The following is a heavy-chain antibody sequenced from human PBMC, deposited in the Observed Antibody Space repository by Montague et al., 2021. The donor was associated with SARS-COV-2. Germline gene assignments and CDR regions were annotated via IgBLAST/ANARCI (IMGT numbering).Heavy chain of an antibody. D-gene: IGHD2-21*01. CDR3: ARDRGWGSCRAGYIDL. J-gene: IGHJ2*01. V-gene: IGHV4-31*03. Sequence: TLSLTCTVSGGSITSGGYYWTWIRQHPGKGLEWIGYIYHTGSTYYNPSLQSRLRTSVDTSESEFSLTLTSVTAADTAIYYCARDRGWGSCRAGYIDLWGRGTLVTVSS. CDR1: GGSITSGGYY. CDR2: IYHTGST.